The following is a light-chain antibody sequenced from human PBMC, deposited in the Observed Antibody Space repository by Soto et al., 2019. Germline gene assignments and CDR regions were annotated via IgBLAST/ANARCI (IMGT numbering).Light chain of an antibody. V-gene: IGKV1-8*01. J-gene: IGKJ1*01. CDR3: QQYYSSPPT. CDR1: QDITSY. Sequence: IRMTQSPSSFSASTGDRVTITCRASQDITSYLAWYQQKPGKAPKLLIYSASTLQSGVPSRFSGSGSGTDFTLTISCLQSEDFATYYCQQYYSSPPTFGQGTKVDIK. CDR2: SAS.